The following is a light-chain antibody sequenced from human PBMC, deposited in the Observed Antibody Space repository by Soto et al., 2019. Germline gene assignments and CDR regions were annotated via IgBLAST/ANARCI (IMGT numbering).Light chain of an antibody. CDR3: QQYDHYPIT. V-gene: IGKV1-5*01. Sequence: DSQMTQSPSTLSASVGDRVTITCRASQSISSWLAWYQQKPGKAPKLLIYDASSLESGVPSRFSGSGSGTEFTLTISSLQPDDSASYYCQQYDHYPITFGQGTRLEIK. CDR1: QSISSW. CDR2: DAS. J-gene: IGKJ5*01.